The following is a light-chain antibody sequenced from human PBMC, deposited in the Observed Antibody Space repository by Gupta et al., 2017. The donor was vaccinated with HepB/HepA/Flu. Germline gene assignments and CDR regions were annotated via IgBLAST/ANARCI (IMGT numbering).Light chain of an antibody. CDR1: QSVSSSY. J-gene: IGKJ3*01. CDR2: GAS. Sequence: ELVLTQSPGTLSLSPGERATLSCRASQSVSSSYLAWYQQKPGQAPRLLIYGASSRATGIPDRCSGSGSGTEFTLTISRLEPEDFAVYYCQHYGSSPFTFGHGTKLDIK. V-gene: IGKV3-20*01. CDR3: QHYGSSPFT.